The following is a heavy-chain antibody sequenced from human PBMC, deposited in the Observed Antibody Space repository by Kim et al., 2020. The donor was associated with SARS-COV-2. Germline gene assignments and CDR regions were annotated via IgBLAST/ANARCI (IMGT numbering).Heavy chain of an antibody. CDR3: ARPPRGISRRTFDI. J-gene: IGHJ3*02. D-gene: IGHD3-3*01. Sequence: SETLSLTCTVSGASIDSNNYYWGWIRQSPGKGLEWIGSISYSGTTYYNPSFESRVTISVHTSKNQFSLKLTSVTAADTAVYYCARPPRGISRRTFDIWGQGTMVTVSS. CDR1: GASIDSNNYY. V-gene: IGHV4-39*01. CDR2: ISYSGTT.